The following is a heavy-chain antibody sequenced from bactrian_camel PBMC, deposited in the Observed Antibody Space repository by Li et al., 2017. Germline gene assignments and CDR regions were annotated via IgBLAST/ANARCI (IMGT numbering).Heavy chain of an antibody. Sequence: VQLVESGGGLVQPGGSLRLSCVASGFSFSSYDMAWVRQAPGRGLQWVSGINADGGLTYYTDSVRGRFTISRDDAKNTLYLQMDSLKPEDTAMYYCARGRSLFWGQGTQVTVS. CDR1: GFSFSSYD. CDR2: INADGGLT. J-gene: IGHJ4*01. D-gene: IGHD3*01. V-gene: IGHV3S40*01. CDR3: ARGRSLF.